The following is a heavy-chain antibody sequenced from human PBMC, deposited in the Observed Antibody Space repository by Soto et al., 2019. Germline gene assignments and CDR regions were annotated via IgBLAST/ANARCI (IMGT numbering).Heavy chain of an antibody. D-gene: IGHD2-15*01. Sequence: HPGGSLRLSCAASGFTFSSYGMHWVRQAPGKGLEWVAVIWYDGSNKYYADSVKGRSTISRDNSKNTLYLQMNSLRAEDTAVYYCARDGYCSGGSCYHSGRYYGMDVWGQGTTVTVSS. CDR2: IWYDGSNK. CDR3: ARDGYCSGGSCYHSGRYYGMDV. CDR1: GFTFSSYG. V-gene: IGHV3-33*01. J-gene: IGHJ6*02.